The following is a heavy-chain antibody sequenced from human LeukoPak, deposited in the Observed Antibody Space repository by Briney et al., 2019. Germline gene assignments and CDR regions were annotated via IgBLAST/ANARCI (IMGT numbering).Heavy chain of an antibody. Sequence: AETLSLTCTVSSGSISTSNYYWGWVRQPPGKAREWIGNCFYSESTYYSPSLKSRVTISLDTSRDQFPLKLNSVTAADTAVYYCAKSNGYGLIEIWGHGTMVTVSS. V-gene: IGHV4-39*06. CDR3: AKSNGYGLIEI. CDR1: SGSISTSNYY. CDR2: CFYSEST. D-gene: IGHD3-22*01. J-gene: IGHJ3*02.